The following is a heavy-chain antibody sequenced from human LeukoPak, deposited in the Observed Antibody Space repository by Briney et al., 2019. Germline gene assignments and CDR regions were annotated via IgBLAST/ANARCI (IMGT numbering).Heavy chain of an antibody. CDR3: ARGEVLFDY. V-gene: IGHV1-8*01. CDR1: GYTFINFP. J-gene: IGHJ4*02. Sequence: GASVKVSCKASGYTFINFPLSWVRQAPGRGPEWVGWIYPNNSTRGYAKNFQGRVVLTRDTSISTAYMELRSLKSDDTAVYYCARGEVLFDYWGQGTLVAVSS. CDR2: IYPNNSTR.